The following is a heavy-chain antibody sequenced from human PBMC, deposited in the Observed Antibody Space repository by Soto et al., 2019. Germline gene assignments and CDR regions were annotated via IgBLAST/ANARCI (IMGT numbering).Heavy chain of an antibody. V-gene: IGHV4-34*01. CDR2: INHSGST. CDR1: GGSFSGYY. CDR3: ATCNYCSGGSCPNWLAP. J-gene: IGHJ5*02. D-gene: IGHD2-15*01. Sequence: SETLSLTCAVYGGSFSGYYWSWIRQPPGKGLEWIGEINHSGSTNYNPSLKSRVTISVDTSKNQFSLKLSSVTAADTAVYYCATCNYCSGGSCPNWLAPRGRGTLVIVSS.